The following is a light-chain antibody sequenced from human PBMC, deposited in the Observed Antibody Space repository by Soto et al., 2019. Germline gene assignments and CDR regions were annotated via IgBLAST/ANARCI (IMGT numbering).Light chain of an antibody. J-gene: IGKJ2*01. V-gene: IGKV2-28*01. CDR2: LGS. CDR3: MQALQTPPYT. CDR1: QSLLHSNGYNY. Sequence: DIVMTQSPLSLPVTPGEPASISCRSSQSLLHSNGYNYLDWYLQKPGQSPQLLIYLGSNRASGVHDRFSGSGSGTDFTLKISRVEAEDVGVYYCMQALQTPPYTFGQGPKLEIK.